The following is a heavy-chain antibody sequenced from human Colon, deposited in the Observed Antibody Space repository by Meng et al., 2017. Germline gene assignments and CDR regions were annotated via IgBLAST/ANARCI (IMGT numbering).Heavy chain of an antibody. Sequence: QVQLRGSGPGPVKPSQTPSLTCTVSGGSVSSGGYYWSWIRQRPGKGLEYIGYIFYTGSTYYSPSLKSRLTFSLDTSKNQFSLKLDFATAADTAVYYCAGARATVTTLEPFNLWGRGTLVTVSS. J-gene: IGHJ2*01. CDR1: GGSVSSGGYY. CDR2: IFYTGST. CDR3: AGARATVTTLEPFNL. D-gene: IGHD4-17*01. V-gene: IGHV4-31*03.